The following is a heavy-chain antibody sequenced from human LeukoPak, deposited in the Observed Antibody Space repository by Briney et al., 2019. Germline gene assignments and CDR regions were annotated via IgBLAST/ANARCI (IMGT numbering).Heavy chain of an antibody. V-gene: IGHV4-39*01. Sequence: SETLSLTCIVSGGSISSSSYYWGWIRQPPGKGLEWIGSIYYSGSTYYNPSLKSRVTISVDTSKNQFSLKLSSVTAADTAVYYCARHLQYYFDYWGQGTPVTVSS. CDR1: GGSISSSSYY. CDR2: IYYSGST. D-gene: IGHD4-11*01. J-gene: IGHJ4*02. CDR3: ARHLQYYFDY.